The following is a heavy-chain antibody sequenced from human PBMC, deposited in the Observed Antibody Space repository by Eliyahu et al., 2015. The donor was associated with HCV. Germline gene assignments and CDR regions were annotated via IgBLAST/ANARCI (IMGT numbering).Heavy chain of an antibody. J-gene: IGHJ4*02. D-gene: IGHD3-10*01. CDR2: IDWDDDK. V-gene: IGHV2-70*17. Sequence: QVTLRESGPALVKPTQALALTCTFSGSSLSTXGMCVTWIRQPPGKALEWLARIDWDDDKFYNTSLKTRLTISKDTSKNQVVLTMTNMDPLDTATYHCARMNRGRPAGGSGSYYIDYWGQGTLVTVSS. CDR3: ARMNRGRPAGGSGSYYIDY. CDR1: GSSLSTXGMC.